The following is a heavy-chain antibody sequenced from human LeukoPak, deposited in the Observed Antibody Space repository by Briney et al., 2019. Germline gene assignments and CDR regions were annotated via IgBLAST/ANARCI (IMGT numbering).Heavy chain of an antibody. CDR2: INYSGNT. Sequence: PSETLSLTCIVSGDSISSSRYYWGWLRQPPGKGLEWIASINYSGNTYYNPSLRSRVTISADTSKNQFSLKLNSVTAADTAVYYCARHYGPWGQGTLVTVSS. CDR3: ARHYGP. D-gene: IGHD3-10*01. J-gene: IGHJ5*02. V-gene: IGHV4-39*01. CDR1: GDSISSSRYY.